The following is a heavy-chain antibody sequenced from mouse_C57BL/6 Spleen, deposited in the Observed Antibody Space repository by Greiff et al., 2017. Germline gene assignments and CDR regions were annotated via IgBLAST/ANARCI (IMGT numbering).Heavy chain of an antibody. D-gene: IGHD2-4*01. Sequence: QVQLQQPGAELVKPGASVKLSCKASGYTFTSYWMHWVKQRPGRGLEWIGRIDPNSGGTKYNEKFKSKAKLTVDKPSSTAYMQLSSLTSEDSAIYYCARMKIYDSHYAMDYWGQGTSVTVSS. CDR2: IDPNSGGT. CDR1: GYTFTSYW. V-gene: IGHV1-72*01. CDR3: ARMKIYDSHYAMDY. J-gene: IGHJ4*01.